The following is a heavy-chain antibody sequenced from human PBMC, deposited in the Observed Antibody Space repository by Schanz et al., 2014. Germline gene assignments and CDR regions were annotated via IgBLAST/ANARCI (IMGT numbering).Heavy chain of an antibody. D-gene: IGHD2-15*01. CDR1: GFTFSSYA. J-gene: IGHJ6*02. V-gene: IGHV3-23*04. CDR2: ISASGGST. CDR3: AKARRKSNCSGGRCFHYSYYGMDV. Sequence: VQLVESGGGVVQPGRSLRLSCAASGFTFSSYAMSWVRQAPGKGLEWVSTISASGGSTYYADSVKGRFTISRDNSKNILYLQMNSLRAEDTSVYYCAKARRKSNCSGGRCFHYSYYGMDVWGQGTTVTVS.